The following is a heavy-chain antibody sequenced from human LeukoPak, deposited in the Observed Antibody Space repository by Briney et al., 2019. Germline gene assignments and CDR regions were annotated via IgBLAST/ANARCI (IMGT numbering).Heavy chain of an antibody. Sequence: GGSLRLSCAASGFTFSRYSMNWVRQAPGKGLEWVSYISSSSSTIYYADSVKGRFTISRDNAKNSLYLQMNSLRGEDMALYYCAKGLVGSSIADFFDYWGQGILVTVSS. J-gene: IGHJ4*02. CDR2: ISSSSSTI. D-gene: IGHD6-6*01. V-gene: IGHV3-48*04. CDR3: AKGLVGSSIADFFDY. CDR1: GFTFSRYS.